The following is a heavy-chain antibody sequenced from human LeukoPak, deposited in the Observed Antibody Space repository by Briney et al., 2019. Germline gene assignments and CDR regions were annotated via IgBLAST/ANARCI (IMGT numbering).Heavy chain of an antibody. CDR1: GFTFSSYG. Sequence: GGSLRLPCAASGFTFSSYGMHWVRQAPGKGLEWVAVIWYDGSNKYYADSVKGRFTISRDNSKNTLYLQMNSLRAEDTAVYYCARSHIVVVTATNYYYYYGMDVWGQGTTVTVSS. CDR2: IWYDGSNK. D-gene: IGHD2-21*02. CDR3: ARSHIVVVTATNYYYYYGMDV. V-gene: IGHV3-33*01. J-gene: IGHJ6*02.